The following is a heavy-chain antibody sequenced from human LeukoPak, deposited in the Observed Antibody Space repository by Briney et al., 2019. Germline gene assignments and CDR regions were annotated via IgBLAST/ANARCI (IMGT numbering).Heavy chain of an antibody. D-gene: IGHD5-18*01. V-gene: IGHV3-48*01. CDR3: AREGFGYSYGFSPGYFDY. J-gene: IGHJ4*02. CDR2: ISSSSSTI. Sequence: GGSLRLSCAASGFTFSSYSMNWVRQAPGKGLEWVSYISSSSSTIYYADSVKGRFTISRDNAKNSLYLQMNSLRAEDTAVYYCAREGFGYSYGFSPGYFDYWGQGTLVTVSS. CDR1: GFTFSSYS.